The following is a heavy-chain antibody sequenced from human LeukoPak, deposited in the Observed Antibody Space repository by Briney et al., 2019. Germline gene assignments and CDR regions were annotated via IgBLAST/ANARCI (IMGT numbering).Heavy chain of an antibody. Sequence: GGSLRLSCAASGFTFSSYWMTWVRQAPGKGLEWVANIKQDGGQKYYVDSVKGRFTISRDNAKNTLYLQMNSLRADDTAVYYCARGSSTIFDYWGQGTLVTVSS. CDR3: ARGSSTIFDY. CDR2: IKQDGGQK. CDR1: GFTFSSYW. J-gene: IGHJ4*02. D-gene: IGHD3-9*01. V-gene: IGHV3-7*02.